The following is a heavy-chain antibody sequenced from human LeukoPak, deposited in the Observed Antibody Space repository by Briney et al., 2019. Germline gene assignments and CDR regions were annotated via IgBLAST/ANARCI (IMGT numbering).Heavy chain of an antibody. CDR1: GGSITRTNY. Sequence: PSGTLSLTCGVSGGSITRTNYCTWGRQPPGKGLEWIRVDNLQGSTNYNPSLMGRVAISGDMSENTISLQLTTVTAADTAVYYCAREGGPYRPLDYSGQGTLVTVSS. J-gene: IGHJ4*02. CDR2: DNLQGST. CDR3: AREGGPYRPLDY. V-gene: IGHV4-4*02.